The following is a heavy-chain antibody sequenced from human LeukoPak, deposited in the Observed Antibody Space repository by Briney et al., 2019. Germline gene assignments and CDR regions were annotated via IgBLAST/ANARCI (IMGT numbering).Heavy chain of an antibody. D-gene: IGHD3-22*01. CDR2: ISGSGGST. CDR1: GFTFSSYA. Sequence: GGSLRLSCAASGFTFSSYAMNWVRQAPGKGLEWVAAISGSGGSTNYADSVEGRFTISRDNSKNTLHLHMNSLRAEDTAIYFCAKSYYYDSSGAFQYWRQGTLVTVSS. CDR3: AKSYYYDSSGAFQY. J-gene: IGHJ1*01. V-gene: IGHV3-23*01.